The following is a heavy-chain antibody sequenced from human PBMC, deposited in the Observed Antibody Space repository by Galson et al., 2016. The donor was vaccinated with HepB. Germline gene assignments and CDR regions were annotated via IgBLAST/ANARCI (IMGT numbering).Heavy chain of an antibody. Sequence: SLRLSCAGSGFTFSDYWMAWVRQAPGKGPEFVANIKPDGGETYYADSVKGRFTISRDNAKNSLFVQMNSLRVDDMAVYYCARVGPTNCFDYWGQGTLVTVSS. CDR1: GFTFSDYW. V-gene: IGHV3-7*03. D-gene: IGHD1-26*01. CDR3: ARVGPTNCFDY. J-gene: IGHJ4*02. CDR2: IKPDGGET.